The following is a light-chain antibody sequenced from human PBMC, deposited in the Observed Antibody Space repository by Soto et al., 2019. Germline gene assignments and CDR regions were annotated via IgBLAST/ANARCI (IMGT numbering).Light chain of an antibody. CDR1: QTLSRNY. CDR3: QQYDSSPDMYT. J-gene: IGKJ2*01. V-gene: IGKV3-20*01. CDR2: RAS. Sequence: EVVLTQSPGTLSLSPGERATLSCRASQTLSRNYLAWYQQKPGQAPRLLIFRASTRATGIPDRFSGSGSGTDFTLTISRLEPEDFAVYYCQQYDSSPDMYTFGQGPKLEIK.